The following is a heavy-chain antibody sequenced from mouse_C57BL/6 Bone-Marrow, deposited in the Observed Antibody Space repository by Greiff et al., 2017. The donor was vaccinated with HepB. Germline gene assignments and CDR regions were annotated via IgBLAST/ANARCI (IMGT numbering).Heavy chain of an antibody. CDR3: ARGGGNYFDY. CDR1: GYAFSSSW. V-gene: IGHV1-82*01. Sequence: QVQLQQSGPELVKPGASVKISCKASGYAFSSSWMNWVKQRPGKGLEWIGRIYPGDGDTNYNGKFKGKATLTADKSSSTAYLQLSSLTSEDSAVYFGARGGGNYFDYWGQGTTLTVSS. CDR2: IYPGDGDT. J-gene: IGHJ2*01.